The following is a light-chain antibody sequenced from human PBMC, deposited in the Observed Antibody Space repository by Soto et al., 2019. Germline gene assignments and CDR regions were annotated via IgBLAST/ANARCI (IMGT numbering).Light chain of an antibody. V-gene: IGLV8-61*01. CDR1: SGSVSPTSY. CDR3: ALWFRSGYWM. J-gene: IGLJ3*02. Sequence: QTVVTQEPSFSVSPGGTVTLTCGLSSGSVSPTSYPSWYQQTPGQAPRMLIYTTNTRSSGVPDRFSGSILGNKAALTITGAQADDECHYYCALWFRSGYWMFGGGTKVTVL. CDR2: TTN.